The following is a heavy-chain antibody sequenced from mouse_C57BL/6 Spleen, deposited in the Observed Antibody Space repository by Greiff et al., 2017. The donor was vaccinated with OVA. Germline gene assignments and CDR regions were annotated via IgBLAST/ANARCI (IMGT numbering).Heavy chain of an antibody. J-gene: IGHJ2*01. CDR1: GYTFTSYW. D-gene: IGHD1-1*01. V-gene: IGHV1-69*01. Sequence: QVQLQQPGAELVMPGASVKLFCKASGYTFTSYWMHWVKQRPGQGFEWIGEIDSSDSYTNYNQKFKGKSTLTVDKSSSTAYMQLMSLTSEDSAVYYCARSITTVPLDYWGKGTTLTVSS. CDR2: IDSSDSYT. CDR3: ARSITTVPLDY.